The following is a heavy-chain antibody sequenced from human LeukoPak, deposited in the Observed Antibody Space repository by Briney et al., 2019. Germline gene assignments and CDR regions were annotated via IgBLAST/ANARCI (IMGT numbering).Heavy chain of an antibody. CDR1: GFTFSSYS. CDR3: ARDLLSGSPPDAFDI. V-gene: IGHV3-21*01. Sequence: GSLRLSCAASGFTFSSYSMNWVRQAPGKGLEWVSSISSSSSYIYYADSVKGRFTISRDNAKNSLYLQMNSLRAEDTAVYYCARDLLSGSPPDAFDIWGQGTMVTVSS. CDR2: ISSSSSYI. J-gene: IGHJ3*02. D-gene: IGHD1-26*01.